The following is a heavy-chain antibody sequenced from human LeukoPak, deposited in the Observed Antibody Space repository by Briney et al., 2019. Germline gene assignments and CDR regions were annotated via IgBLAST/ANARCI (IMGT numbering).Heavy chain of an antibody. J-gene: IGHJ4*02. D-gene: IGHD3-10*01. Sequence: GGSLRLSCAAPGFTFSDYYMSWIRQAPGKGLEWVSYISSSGSTIYYADSVKGRFTISRDNAKNSLYLQMNSLRAEDTAVYYWARDERAYXSGSYFDYWGQGTLVTVSS. V-gene: IGHV3-11*04. CDR2: ISSSGSTI. CDR1: GFTFSDYY. CDR3: ARDERAYXSGSYFDY.